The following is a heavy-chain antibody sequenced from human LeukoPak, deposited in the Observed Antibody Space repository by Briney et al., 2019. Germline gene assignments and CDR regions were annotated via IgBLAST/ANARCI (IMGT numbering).Heavy chain of an antibody. CDR3: AKGNYFGSGSLYRHFDY. D-gene: IGHD3-10*01. V-gene: IGHV3-30*02. Sequence: GGSLRLSCAASGFTFDDYGLSWVRQAPGKGLEWVAFIRDDGSNKYYADSVKGRFTISRDNSKSTLYLRMNSLRAEDTALYFCAKGNYFGSGSLYRHFDYWGQGTLVTVSS. CDR1: GFTFDDYG. CDR2: IRDDGSNK. J-gene: IGHJ4*02.